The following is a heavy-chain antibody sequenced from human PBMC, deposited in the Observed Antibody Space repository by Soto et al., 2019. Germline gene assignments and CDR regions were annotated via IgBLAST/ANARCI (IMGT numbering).Heavy chain of an antibody. Sequence: QVQLVQSGAEVKKPGASVKVSCKASGYTFTSYGISWVRQAPGQGLEWIGRISAYNGNTNYAQKLQGRVTMTTDTSTSTAYMELRSLRSDDTAVYYCATALDHCSGGSCYVGGYWGQGTLVTVSS. CDR2: ISAYNGNT. CDR3: ATALDHCSGGSCYVGGY. J-gene: IGHJ4*02. V-gene: IGHV1-18*01. CDR1: GYTFTSYG. D-gene: IGHD2-15*01.